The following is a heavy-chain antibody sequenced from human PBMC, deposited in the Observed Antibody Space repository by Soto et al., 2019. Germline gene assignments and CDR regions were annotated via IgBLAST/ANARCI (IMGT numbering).Heavy chain of an antibody. CDR2: INHSGST. CDR3: AMVSGGAEAWRGGPLYFHKGMDV. Sequence: SETLSLTCAVFGGSLSGYHCSWIRQPPGKGLECIGEINHSGSTTYNPSLKSRVTISVDTSKSQFSLKLSSVTAADTAVYYCAMVSGGAEAWRGGPLYFHKGMDVWGQGTTVTVSS. V-gene: IGHV4-34*01. J-gene: IGHJ6*02. D-gene: IGHD2-8*01. CDR1: GGSLSGYH.